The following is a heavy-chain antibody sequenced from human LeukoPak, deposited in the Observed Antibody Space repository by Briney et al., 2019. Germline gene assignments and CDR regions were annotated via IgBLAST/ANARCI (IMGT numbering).Heavy chain of an antibody. CDR3: ATTVAGLVQGGLDY. V-gene: IGHV1-8*01. CDR1: GYTFTSYD. CDR2: MNPNSGNT. D-gene: IGHD6-19*01. J-gene: IGHJ4*02. Sequence: ASVKVSCKASGYTFTSYDINWVRQATGQGLEWMGWMNPNSGNTGYAQKFQGRVTMTRNTSISTAYMELSSLRSEDTAVYYCATTVAGLVQGGLDYWGQGTLVTVSS.